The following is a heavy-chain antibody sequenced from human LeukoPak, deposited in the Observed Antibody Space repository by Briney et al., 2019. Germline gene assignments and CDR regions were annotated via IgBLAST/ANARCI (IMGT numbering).Heavy chain of an antibody. CDR3: ARGLLGRYYDSSGYQTSTFDY. Sequence: GGSLRLSCTASGFAFDEHGMSWVRQVPGKGLEWVSGINWSGGSTGYADPLRGRFTISRDNAKNSLYLQMDSLRAEDTALYYCARGLLGRYYDSSGYQTSTFDYWGQGTLVTVSS. V-gene: IGHV3-20*04. CDR2: INWSGGST. CDR1: GFAFDEHG. D-gene: IGHD3-22*01. J-gene: IGHJ4*02.